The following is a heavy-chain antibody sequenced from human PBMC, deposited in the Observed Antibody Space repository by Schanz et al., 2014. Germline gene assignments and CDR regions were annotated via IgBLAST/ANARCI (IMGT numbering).Heavy chain of an antibody. Sequence: EVQLLESGGGLVQPGGSLRLSCAASGFTFSKYWMSWVRQAPGKGLEWVSAISGSGGSTYYADSVKGRFTISRDNSKNTLYLHMNTLRSEDTAVYYCAKDSTHIDIVLVPTAIDYWGQGTLVTVSS. CDR3: AKDSTHIDIVLVPTAIDY. CDR2: ISGSGGST. V-gene: IGHV3-23*01. D-gene: IGHD2-2*01. CDR1: GFTFSKYW. J-gene: IGHJ4*02.